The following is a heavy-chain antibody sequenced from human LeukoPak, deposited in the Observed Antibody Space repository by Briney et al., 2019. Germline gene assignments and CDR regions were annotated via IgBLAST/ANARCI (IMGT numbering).Heavy chain of an antibody. CDR3: ARDFADTDDAFDI. V-gene: IGHV3-33*01. CDR2: IWYDGSNK. J-gene: IGHJ3*02. D-gene: IGHD5-18*01. CDR1: GFTFSSYG. Sequence: GGSLRLSCAASGFTFSSYGMHWVRQAPGKGLEWVAVIWYDGSNKYYADSVKGRFTISRDNSKNTLYLQMNSLRAEDTAVYYCARDFADTDDAFDIWGQGTMVTASS.